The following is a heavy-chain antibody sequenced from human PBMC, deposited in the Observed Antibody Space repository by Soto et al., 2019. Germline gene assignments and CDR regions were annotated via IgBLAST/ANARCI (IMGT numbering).Heavy chain of an antibody. CDR2: ISAYNGNT. V-gene: IGHV1-18*01. J-gene: IGHJ4*02. Sequence: QVQLVQSGAEVKKPGASVKVSCKASGYTFTSYGISWVRQAPGQGHEWMGWISAYNGNTNYAQKLQGRVTMTTDTSTSTAYMELRSLRSDDTAVYYCARDHKQWLVLGYFDYWGQGTLVTVSS. CDR1: GYTFTSYG. D-gene: IGHD6-19*01. CDR3: ARDHKQWLVLGYFDY.